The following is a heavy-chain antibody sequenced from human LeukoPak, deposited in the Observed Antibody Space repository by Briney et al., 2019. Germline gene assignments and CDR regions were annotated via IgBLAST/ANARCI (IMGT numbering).Heavy chain of an antibody. D-gene: IGHD4-11*01. Sequence: SETLSLTCAVYGGSISGYYWSWIRQPPGKGLEWIGEINHSGSTNYNPSLKSRVTISVDTSKNQFSLKLSSVTAADTAVYYCARGWTHYSRVAYDYWGQGTLVTVSS. V-gene: IGHV4-34*01. J-gene: IGHJ4*02. CDR2: INHSGST. CDR3: ARGWTHYSRVAYDY. CDR1: GGSISGYY.